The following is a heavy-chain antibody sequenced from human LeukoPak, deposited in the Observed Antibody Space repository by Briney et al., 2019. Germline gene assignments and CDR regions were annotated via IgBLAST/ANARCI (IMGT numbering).Heavy chain of an antibody. CDR2: INPNSGGT. CDR1: GYTLTGYY. D-gene: IGHD3-10*01. J-gene: IGHJ5*02. V-gene: IGHV1-2*02. CDR3: ARDDPTMVRGVLDP. Sequence: ASVKVSCKASGYTLTGYYMHWVRQAPGQGLEWMGWINPNSGGTNYAQKFQGRVTMTRDTSISTAYMELSRLRSDDTAVYYCARDDPTMVRGVLDPWGQGTLVTVSS.